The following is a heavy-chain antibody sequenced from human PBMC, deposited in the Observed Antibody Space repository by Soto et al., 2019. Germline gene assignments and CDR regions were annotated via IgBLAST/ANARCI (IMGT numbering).Heavy chain of an antibody. D-gene: IGHD3-22*01. V-gene: IGHV3-48*02. J-gene: IGHJ3*01. CDR3: VRDDRWAFDF. CDR1: GFSFSNYA. CDR2: ISIGSGSI. Sequence: DVQLVESGGGLVQPGGSRRVSWAASGFSFSNYAMNWVRQAPGKGLEWVSYISIGSGSIFYADSVKGRFTISRDDAKKSLYIQMTTLRYEDTALYYCVRDDRWAFDFWGQGTMVTVSS.